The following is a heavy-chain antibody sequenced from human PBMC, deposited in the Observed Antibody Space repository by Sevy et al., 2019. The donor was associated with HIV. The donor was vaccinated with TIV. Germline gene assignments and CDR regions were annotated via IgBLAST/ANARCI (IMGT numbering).Heavy chain of an antibody. Sequence: ASVKVSCKASGYTFTGYYMHWVRQAPGQGLEWMGWINPNSGGTNYAQKFQGRVTMTRDTSISTAYMELSRLRSDDTAVYYGARDNDYGISPNCPLYGMDVWGQGTTVTVSS. V-gene: IGHV1-2*02. CDR2: INPNSGGT. J-gene: IGHJ6*02. D-gene: IGHD3-3*02. CDR1: GYTFTGYY. CDR3: ARDNDYGISPNCPLYGMDV.